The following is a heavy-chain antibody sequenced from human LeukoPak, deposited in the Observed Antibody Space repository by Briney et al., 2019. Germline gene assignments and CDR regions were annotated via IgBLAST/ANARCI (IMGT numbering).Heavy chain of an antibody. D-gene: IGHD2-2*01. CDR3: ARATQRYCSGTTCFPYWFDT. Sequence: PSGTLSLTCTVSGGSMTNYFWNWIRQSPGKGLEWIGYTHTSGSPDYSHSLKSRVTISLDTSKNQFSLMLSSVTAADTAVYFCARATQRYCSGTTCFPYWFDTWGQGTLVTVSS. V-gene: IGHV4-4*09. CDR2: THTSGSP. J-gene: IGHJ5*01. CDR1: GGSMTNYF.